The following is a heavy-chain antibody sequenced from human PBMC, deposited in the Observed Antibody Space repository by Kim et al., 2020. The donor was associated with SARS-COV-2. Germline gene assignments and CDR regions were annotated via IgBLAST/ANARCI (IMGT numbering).Heavy chain of an antibody. Sequence: SETLSLTCTVSGGSITSISYYWGWIRQTPGEKMEWIGSMYHTGSSYYNPSLKSRVTISVDTSKNQFFLNVRPVTAADTAVYYWARPWFGELFPGCFAPWG. CDR1: GGSITSISYY. J-gene: IGHJ5*02. CDR3: ARPWFGELFPGCFAP. D-gene: IGHD3-10*01. V-gene: IGHV4-39*01. CDR2: MYHTGSS.